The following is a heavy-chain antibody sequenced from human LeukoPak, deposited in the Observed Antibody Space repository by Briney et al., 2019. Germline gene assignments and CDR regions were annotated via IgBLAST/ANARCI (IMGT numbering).Heavy chain of an antibody. D-gene: IGHD3-22*01. CDR3: ARGPPRDSSGYFNY. CDR1: GFTFSSYW. CDR2: IKQDGSEK. V-gene: IGHV3-7*01. Sequence: PGGSLRLSCAASGFTFSSYWMNWVRQASGKGLEWVANIKQDGSEKYYVDSVKGRFTISRDNAKNSLYLQMNSLRAEDTAVYYCARGPPRDSSGYFNYWGQGTLVTVSS. J-gene: IGHJ4*02.